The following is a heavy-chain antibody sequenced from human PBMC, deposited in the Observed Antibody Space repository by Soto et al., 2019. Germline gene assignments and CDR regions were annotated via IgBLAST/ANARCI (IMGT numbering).Heavy chain of an antibody. D-gene: IGHD3-9*01. V-gene: IGHV3-48*02. CDR3: ARDPYYDILTGYPRLYYYGMDV. CDR1: GFTFSSYS. CDR2: ISSSSSTI. J-gene: IGHJ6*02. Sequence: GGSLRLSCAASGFTFSSYSMNWVRQAPGKGLEWVSYISSSSSTIYYADSVKGRFTISRDNAKNSLYLQMNSLRDEDTAVYYCARDPYYDILTGYPRLYYYGMDVWGQGTTVTVSS.